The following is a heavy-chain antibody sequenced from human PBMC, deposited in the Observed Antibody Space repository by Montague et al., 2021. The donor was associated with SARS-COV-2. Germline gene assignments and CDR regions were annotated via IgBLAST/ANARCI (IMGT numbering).Heavy chain of an antibody. D-gene: IGHD5-18*01. V-gene: IGHV4-59*01. Sequence: SETLSLTCSVSGGSISGYYWSWIRQLPGKGLEWIGYIYHSGNTKYNHSLKSRVSISVDTSKNQFSLRLSSVTAADTAVYYCAREYRIELWQTNWYFGLWGRGTLVTVSS. J-gene: IGHJ2*01. CDR2: IYHSGNT. CDR3: AREYRIELWQTNWYFGL. CDR1: GGSISGYY.